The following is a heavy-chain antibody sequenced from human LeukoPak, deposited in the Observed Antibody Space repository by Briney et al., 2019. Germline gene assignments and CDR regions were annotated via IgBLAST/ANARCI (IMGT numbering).Heavy chain of an antibody. CDR2: IYCSGST. J-gene: IGHJ4*02. CDR3: ARDRSLDY. V-gene: IGHV4-59*01. Sequence: SETLSLTCTVSGGSISSYYWSWIRQPPGKGLEWIGYIYCSGSTNYNSSLKSRVTISVDTSKNQFSLKLSSVTAADTAVYYCARDRSLDYWGQGTLVTVSS. CDR1: GGSISSYY. D-gene: IGHD3-10*01.